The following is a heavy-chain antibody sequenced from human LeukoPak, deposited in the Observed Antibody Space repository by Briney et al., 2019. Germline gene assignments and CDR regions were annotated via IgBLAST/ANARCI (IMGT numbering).Heavy chain of an antibody. CDR2: ISSSGSTI. CDR3: ARDEGYDFWSGYYTVFDY. D-gene: IGHD3-3*01. J-gene: IGHJ4*02. V-gene: IGHV3-11*04. Sequence: GGSLRLSCAASGFTFSSYYMSWIRQAPGKGLEWVSYISSSGSTIYYADSVKGRFTISRDNAKNSLYLQMNSLRAEDTAVYYCARDEGYDFWSGYYTVFDYWGQGTLVTVSS. CDR1: GFTFSSYY.